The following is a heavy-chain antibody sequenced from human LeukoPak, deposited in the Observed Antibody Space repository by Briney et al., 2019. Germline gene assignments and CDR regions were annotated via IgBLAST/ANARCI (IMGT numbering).Heavy chain of an antibody. J-gene: IGHJ4*02. V-gene: IGHV3-53*01. Sequence: GGSLRLSCAASGFTVSSKYMSWVRQAPGEGLEWDSFIYSGSTTYYADSVKGRFTISRDNSKNPVYIQMSSLRVEDTAVYYCAVGWELTGMTYFDYWGQGTLVTVSS. CDR3: AVGWELTGMTYFDY. CDR2: IYSGSTT. D-gene: IGHD1-26*01. CDR1: GFTVSSKY.